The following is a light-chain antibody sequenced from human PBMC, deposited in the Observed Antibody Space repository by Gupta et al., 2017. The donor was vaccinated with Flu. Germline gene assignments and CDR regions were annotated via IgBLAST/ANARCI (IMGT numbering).Light chain of an antibody. CDR2: KAS. J-gene: IGKJ1*01. CDR3: QQYNSYSWT. Sequence: PSTLSASVGDRVTITCRARQSISSWLAWYQQKPGKAPKLLIYKASSLESGVPSRFSGTGSGTEFTLTISSLQPDDFATYYCQQYNSYSWTFGQGTKVELK. CDR1: QSISSW. V-gene: IGKV1-5*03.